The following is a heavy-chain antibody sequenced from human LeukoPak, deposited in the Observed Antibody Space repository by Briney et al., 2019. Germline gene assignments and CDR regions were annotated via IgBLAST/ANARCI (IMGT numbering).Heavy chain of an antibody. CDR2: ISSSSSTI. CDR3: ARVTGISPLQWLDY. Sequence: PGGSLRLSCAASVFTFSSYSMNWVRQAPGKGLGWVSYISSSSSTIYYADSVKGRFTISRDNAKNSLYLQMNSLRAEDTAVYYCARVTGISPLQWLDYWGQGTLVTVSS. J-gene: IGHJ4*02. D-gene: IGHD6-19*01. V-gene: IGHV3-48*04. CDR1: VFTFSSYS.